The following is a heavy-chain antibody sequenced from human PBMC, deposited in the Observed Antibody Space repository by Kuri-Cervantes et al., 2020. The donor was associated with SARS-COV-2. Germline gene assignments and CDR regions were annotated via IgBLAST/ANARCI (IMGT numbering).Heavy chain of an antibody. V-gene: IGHV3-7*01. CDR1: GFTFSSYS. Sequence: GSLRLSCAASGFTFSSYSMNWVRQAPGKGLEWVANIKQDGSEKYYVDSVKGRFTISRDNAKNSLYLQMNSLRAEDTAVYYCAKDSLHYWGQGTLVTVSS. CDR2: IKQDGSEK. J-gene: IGHJ4*02. CDR3: AKDSLHY.